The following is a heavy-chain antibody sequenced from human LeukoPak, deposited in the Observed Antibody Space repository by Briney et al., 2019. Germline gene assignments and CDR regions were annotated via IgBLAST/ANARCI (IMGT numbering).Heavy chain of an antibody. V-gene: IGHV3-23*01. Sequence: PGGSLRLSCAASGFTFSSYAMSWVRQAPGKGLEWVSAISASAGSTNYADSVKGRFTISRDNSKNTLYLQMNSLRVEDTAVYYCAKEGYCGGDCYSNNWSDPWGQGTLVTVSS. CDR2: ISASAGST. CDR3: AKEGYCGGDCYSNNWSDP. J-gene: IGHJ5*02. CDR1: GFTFSSYA. D-gene: IGHD2-21*01.